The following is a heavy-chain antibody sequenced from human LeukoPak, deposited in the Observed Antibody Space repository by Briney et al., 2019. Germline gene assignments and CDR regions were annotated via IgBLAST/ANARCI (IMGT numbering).Heavy chain of an antibody. J-gene: IGHJ4*02. CDR2: INPDGNKK. Sequence: GGSLRLSCAASGFTFSADVMSWVRQVPGKGLEWVASINPDGNKKYSADSVKGRFTISRDNAENSLYLQMNSLRVEDTAFYYCARDLAYSRLDYWGQGMLVTVSS. D-gene: IGHD5-18*01. CDR3: ARDLAYSRLDY. CDR1: GFTFSADV. V-gene: IGHV3-7*01.